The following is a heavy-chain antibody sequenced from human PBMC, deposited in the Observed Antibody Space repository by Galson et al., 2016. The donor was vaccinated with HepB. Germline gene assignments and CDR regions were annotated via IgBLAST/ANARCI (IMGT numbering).Heavy chain of an antibody. CDR1: GDSITSGIYF. CDR2: IFYSGST. CDR3: ARVEVPAVFIDS. J-gene: IGHJ4*02. V-gene: IGHV4-31*03. Sequence: TLSLTCTVSGDSITSGIYFWTWIRQLPGKGLEWIGHIFYSGSTFYNPSLRSRLAISVDTSKNQFSLKLTSMTAADTGMYYCARVEVPAVFIDSWGQGTLVTVSS. D-gene: IGHD2-2*01.